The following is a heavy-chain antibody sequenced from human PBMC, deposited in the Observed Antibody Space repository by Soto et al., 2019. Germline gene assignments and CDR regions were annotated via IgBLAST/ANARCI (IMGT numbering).Heavy chain of an antibody. D-gene: IGHD6-6*01. Sequence: PGGSLRLSCATSGFTFSIYSMNWVRQAPGKGLEWLSYISPSSGTIYYADSVKGRFTVSRDNAKNSLYLQMNSLRDEDTAVYYCANLRSRLVPVDYWGQGTLVTVSS. CDR3: ANLRSRLVPVDY. J-gene: IGHJ4*02. CDR1: GFTFSIYS. V-gene: IGHV3-48*02. CDR2: ISPSSGTI.